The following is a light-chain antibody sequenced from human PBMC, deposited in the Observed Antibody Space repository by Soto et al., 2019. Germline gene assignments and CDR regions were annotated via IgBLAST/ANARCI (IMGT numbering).Light chain of an antibody. CDR2: EVS. V-gene: IGLV2-14*01. J-gene: IGLJ1*01. CDR3: SSYTSSTAYV. Sequence: QSALTQPASVSGSPGRSFTISCPGTSSDVGGYNYVSWYQLHPGKAPKLMVYEVSNRPSGVSNRFSGSKSGNTASLTISGLQAEDEADYYCSSYTSSTAYVFGTGTKLTVL. CDR1: SSDVGGYNY.